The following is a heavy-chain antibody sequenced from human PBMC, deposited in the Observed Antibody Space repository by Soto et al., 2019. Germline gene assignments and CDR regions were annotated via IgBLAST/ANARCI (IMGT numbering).Heavy chain of an antibody. CDR2: ISAHNGNT. Sequence: QVHLVQSGAEVKKPGASVKVSCQGSGYAFTTYGITWVRQAPGQGLEWMGWISAHNGNTNYAQKLQGRGTVNRDTSTSTAYMELRSLRYDDTAVYYCARGRYGDYWGQGALVTVSS. V-gene: IGHV1-18*01. J-gene: IGHJ4*02. CDR1: GYAFTTYG. CDR3: ARGRYGDY. D-gene: IGHD1-1*01.